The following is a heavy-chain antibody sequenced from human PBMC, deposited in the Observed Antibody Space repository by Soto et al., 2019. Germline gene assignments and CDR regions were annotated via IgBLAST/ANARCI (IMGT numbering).Heavy chain of an antibody. V-gene: IGHV4-34*01. D-gene: IGHD3-16*01. Sequence: PSETLSLTCAFYGGSFSGYYWSWIRQPPGKGLEWIGEINHSGSTNYNPSLKSRVTISVDTSKNQFSLKLSSVTAADTAVYYCARCRLIRRSTRYGIIAYWAQGSLVTVSS. J-gene: IGHJ4*02. CDR3: ARCRLIRRSTRYGIIAY. CDR1: GGSFSGYY. CDR2: INHSGST.